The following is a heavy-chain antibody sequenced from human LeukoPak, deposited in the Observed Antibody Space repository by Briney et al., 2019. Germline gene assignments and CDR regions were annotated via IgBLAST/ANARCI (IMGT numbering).Heavy chain of an antibody. CDR3: ARDLSTSSNWELDY. J-gene: IGHJ4*02. CDR2: INPNSGGT. CDR1: GYTFSDYY. D-gene: IGHD1-1*01. Sequence: ASVKVCCKASGYTFSDYYTHWVRQATGQGLEWMGWINPNSGGTRYAQQFQGRVTMTRDTSIGTVYMELSTLRSDDTAVYYCARDLSTSSNWELDYWGQGTLVTVSS. V-gene: IGHV1-2*02.